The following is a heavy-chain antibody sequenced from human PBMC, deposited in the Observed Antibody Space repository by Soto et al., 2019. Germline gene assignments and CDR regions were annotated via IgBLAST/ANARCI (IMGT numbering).Heavy chain of an antibody. CDR3: AKDQYYYDSSGYSISHYYGMDV. CDR2: ISWDGGST. V-gene: IGHV3-43*01. Sequence: HWVRQAPGKGLEWVSLISWDGGSTYYADSVKGRFTISRDNSKNSLYLQMNSLRTEDTALYYCAKDQYYYDSSGYSISHYYGMDVWGQGTTVTVSS. D-gene: IGHD3-22*01. J-gene: IGHJ6*02.